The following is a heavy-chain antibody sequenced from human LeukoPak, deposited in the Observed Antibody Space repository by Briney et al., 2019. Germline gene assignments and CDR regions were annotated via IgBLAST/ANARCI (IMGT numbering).Heavy chain of an antibody. Sequence: SETLSLTCTVSGGTISSYYWGWIRQPPGKGLEWIGYIYYSGSTNYNPSLKSRVTISVDTSKNQFSLKLSSVTAADTAVYYCARGGYYDSSGYRPFDYWGQGTLVTVSS. CDR3: ARGGYYDSSGYRPFDY. V-gene: IGHV4-59*01. J-gene: IGHJ4*02. CDR2: IYYSGST. CDR1: GGTISSYY. D-gene: IGHD3-22*01.